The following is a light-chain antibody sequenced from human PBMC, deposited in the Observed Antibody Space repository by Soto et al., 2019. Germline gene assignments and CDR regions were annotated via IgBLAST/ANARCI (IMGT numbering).Light chain of an antibody. CDR3: QHCHGWTIT. Sequence: IVMTQSPATRSLSPGEGATVSCRASQSVSRHLAWYQHKPGQAPRLLCYDASTRATGIPARFSGSGSGTEFTLTISSLQSEDFAVYYCQHCHGWTITFGQGTRLENK. CDR2: DAS. V-gene: IGKV3-15*01. J-gene: IGKJ5*01. CDR1: QSVSRH.